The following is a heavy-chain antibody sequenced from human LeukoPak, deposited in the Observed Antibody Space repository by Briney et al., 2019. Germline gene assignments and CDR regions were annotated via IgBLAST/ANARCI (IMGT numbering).Heavy chain of an antibody. CDR3: AKDREYQLLSVN. V-gene: IGHV3-23*01. CDR2: ISGSGGST. D-gene: IGHD2-2*01. J-gene: IGHJ4*02. Sequence: GGSLRLSCAASGFTFSSYAMSWVRQAPGKGVEWVSAISGSGGSTYYADSVKGGSTISRDNSKNTLYLQMNSLRAEDTAVYYCAKDREYQLLSVNWGQGTLVTVSS. CDR1: GFTFSSYA.